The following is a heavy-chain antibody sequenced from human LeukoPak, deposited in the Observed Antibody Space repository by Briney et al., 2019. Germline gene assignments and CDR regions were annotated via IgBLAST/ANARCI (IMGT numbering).Heavy chain of an antibody. V-gene: IGHV3-11*01. J-gene: IGHJ4*02. CDR2: ISSSGSTI. CDR3: ARTPPRIRDGYNIDY. CDR1: GFTFSDYY. Sequence: PGGSLRLSCAASGFTFSDYYMSWIRQAPGKGLEWVSYISSSGSTIYYADSVKGRFTISRDNAKNSLYLQMNSLRAEDTAVYYCARTPPRIRDGYNIDYWGQGTLVTVFS. D-gene: IGHD5-24*01.